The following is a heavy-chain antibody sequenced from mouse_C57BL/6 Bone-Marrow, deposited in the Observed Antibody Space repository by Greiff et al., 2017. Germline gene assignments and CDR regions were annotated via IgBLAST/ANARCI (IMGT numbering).Heavy chain of an antibody. J-gene: IGHJ1*03. Sequence: VQLQQPGAELVRPGTSVKLSCKASGYTFTSYWMHWVKQRPGQGLEWIGVIDPSDSYTNYNQKFKGKATLTVDTSSSTAYMQLSSLTSEDSAVYYCARSDGYFPYWYFDVWGTGTTVTVSS. CDR1: GYTFTSYW. V-gene: IGHV1-59*01. CDR2: IDPSDSYT. D-gene: IGHD2-3*01. CDR3: ARSDGYFPYWYFDV.